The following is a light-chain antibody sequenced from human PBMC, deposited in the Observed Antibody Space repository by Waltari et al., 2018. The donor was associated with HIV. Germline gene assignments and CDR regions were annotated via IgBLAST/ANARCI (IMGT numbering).Light chain of an antibody. J-gene: IGKJ1*01. CDR1: QSVNSNF. V-gene: IGKV3-20*01. CDR3: QQYGSSPWT. Sequence: EIVLTQSPGTLSLSPGERATLSCRASQSVNSNFLVWYQQKPGQAPRLLFYGTSSRATGIPDRFSGSGSGTDFTLTISRLEPEDFTVFYCQQYGSSPWTFGQGTKVEIK. CDR2: GTS.